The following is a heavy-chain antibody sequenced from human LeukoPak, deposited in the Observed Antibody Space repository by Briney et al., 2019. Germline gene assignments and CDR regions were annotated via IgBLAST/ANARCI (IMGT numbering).Heavy chain of an antibody. D-gene: IGHD6-13*01. V-gene: IGHV1-69*04. CDR3: ATTYSSSWPFDY. CDR2: IIPILGIA. J-gene: IGHJ4*02. CDR1: GGTFSSYA. Sequence: ASVKVSCKASGGTFSSYAISWVRQAPGQGLEWMGRIIPILGIANYAQKFQGRVTITADKSTSTAYMELSSLRSEDTAVYYCATTYSSSWPFDYWGQGTLVTVSS.